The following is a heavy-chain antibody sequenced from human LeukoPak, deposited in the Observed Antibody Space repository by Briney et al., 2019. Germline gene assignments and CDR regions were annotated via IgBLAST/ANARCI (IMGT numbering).Heavy chain of an antibody. Sequence: GRSLRLSCAASGFTFSSYGMHWVRQAPGKGLEWVSAISGSGGSTYYADSVKGRFTISRDNSKNTLYLQMNSLRAEDTAVYYCASNLVVVPAAMFKVWGQGTLVTVSS. J-gene: IGHJ4*02. CDR2: ISGSGGST. CDR1: GFTFSSYG. CDR3: ASNLVVVPAAMFKV. V-gene: IGHV3-23*01. D-gene: IGHD2-2*01.